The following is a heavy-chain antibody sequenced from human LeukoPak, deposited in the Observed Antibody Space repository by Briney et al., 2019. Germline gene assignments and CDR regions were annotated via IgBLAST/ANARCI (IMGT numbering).Heavy chain of an antibody. D-gene: IGHD3-3*01. CDR2: IHPDDSDT. V-gene: IGHV5-51*01. CDR3: ARHIKPRYTMANAFEM. Sequence: GESLKISCEASGYDFTTYWIGWVRRLPGKGLDWMGIIHPDDSDTRYSQSFKGQVIISADKSTSTAYLQWSSLKASDTGMYYCARHIKPRYTMANAFEMWGQGTMVTVTA. CDR1: GYDFTTYW. J-gene: IGHJ3*02.